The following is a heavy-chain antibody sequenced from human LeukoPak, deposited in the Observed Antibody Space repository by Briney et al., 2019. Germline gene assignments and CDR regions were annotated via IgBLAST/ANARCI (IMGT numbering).Heavy chain of an antibody. CDR2: ISAYNGNT. J-gene: IGHJ4*02. Sequence: GASVKVSCKASGYTFTSYGISWVRQAPGQGLEWMGWISAYNGNTNYAQKLQGRVTMTTDTSTSTAYMEMRSLRSDDTAVYYCARGPPVYGGSCYGYWGQGTLVTVSS. D-gene: IGHD2-15*01. CDR3: ARGPPVYGGSCYGY. V-gene: IGHV1-18*01. CDR1: GYTFTSYG.